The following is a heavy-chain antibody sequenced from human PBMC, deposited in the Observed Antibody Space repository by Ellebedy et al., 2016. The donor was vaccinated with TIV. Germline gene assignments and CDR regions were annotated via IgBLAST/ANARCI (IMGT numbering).Heavy chain of an antibody. D-gene: IGHD6-25*01. CDR3: IYKSAAFDYHGLDV. CDR2: AYWNGDK. J-gene: IGHJ6*02. V-gene: IGHV2-5*01. Sequence: SGPTLVKPTQTLTLTCTFSGFSLTTSGVGVGWIRQTPGKALAWLVLAYWNGDKRYSPSLRSRLTITKDTSKNQVVLTMTYMEPVDTATYYCIYKSAAFDYHGLDVWGQGTAVTVSS. CDR1: GFSLTTSGVG.